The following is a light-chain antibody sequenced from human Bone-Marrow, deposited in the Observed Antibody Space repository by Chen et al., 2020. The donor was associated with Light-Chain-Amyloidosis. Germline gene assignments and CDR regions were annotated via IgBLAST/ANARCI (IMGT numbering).Light chain of an antibody. J-gene: IGLJ1*01. CDR2: EVT. CDR1: SSDVGGANH. CDR3: SSYTITNTLV. Sequence: QSALTQPASVSGSPGQSITLSCTGTSSDVGGANHVSWYQQQPDKAPKLMIYEVTNRPSWVPDRCSGSKSDNTASLTISGLQTEDEADYFCSSYTITNTLVFGSGTRVTVL. V-gene: IGLV2-14*01.